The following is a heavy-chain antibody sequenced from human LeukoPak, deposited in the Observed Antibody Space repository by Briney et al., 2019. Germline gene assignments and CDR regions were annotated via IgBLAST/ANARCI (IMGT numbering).Heavy chain of an antibody. CDR3: ARNYDGAYYYYGMDV. J-gene: IGHJ6*02. CDR2: INHSGST. CDR1: GGSISSYY. D-gene: IGHD3-22*01. V-gene: IGHV4-34*01. Sequence: PSETLSLTCTVSGGSISSYYWSWIRQPPGKGLEWIGEINHSGSTNYNPSLKSRVTISVDTSKNQFSLKLSSVTAADTAVYYCARNYDGAYYYYGMDVWGQGTTVTVSS.